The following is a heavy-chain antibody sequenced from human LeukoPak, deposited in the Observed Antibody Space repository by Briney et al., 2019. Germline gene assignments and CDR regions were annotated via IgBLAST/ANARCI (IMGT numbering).Heavy chain of an antibody. D-gene: IGHD1-26*01. CDR1: GFTFSSYN. V-gene: IGHV3-48*01. Sequence: GGALRLSCAASGFTFSSYNMNWVRQAPGKGLEWVSYISSGSVTIYYAASVKGRFTISRDNSKNTLYLQMNSLRAEDTAVYYCAKDHRDSGNYYYYYGLDVWGQGTMVTVSS. CDR2: ISSGSVTI. CDR3: AKDHRDSGNYYYYYGLDV. J-gene: IGHJ6*02.